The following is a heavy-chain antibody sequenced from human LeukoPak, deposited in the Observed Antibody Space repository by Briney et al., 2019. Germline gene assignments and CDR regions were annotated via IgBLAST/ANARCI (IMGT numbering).Heavy chain of an antibody. V-gene: IGHV3-53*01. D-gene: IGHD4-17*01. CDR3: ASGRTVTTFDY. CDR2: IYSGGST. CDR1: GFTVSSNY. J-gene: IGHJ4*02. Sequence: PGGSLRLSCAASGFTVSSNYMTWVRQAPGKGLEWVSVIYSGGSTYYADSVKGRFTISRDNSKNTLYLQMNSLRAEDTAVYYCASGRTVTTFDYWGQGTLVTVSS.